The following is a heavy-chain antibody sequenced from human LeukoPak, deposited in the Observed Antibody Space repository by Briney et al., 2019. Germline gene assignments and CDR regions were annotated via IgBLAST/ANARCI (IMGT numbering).Heavy chain of an antibody. CDR2: ISGSGSTI. CDR3: AELGITMIGGV. V-gene: IGHV3-48*03. Sequence: GGSLRLSCAASGFTFSSYEMNWVCQAPGKGLEWVSYISGSGSTIYYADSVKGRFTISRDNAKNSLYLQMNSLRAEDTAVYYCAELGITMIGGVWGKGTTVTISS. CDR1: GFTFSSYE. D-gene: IGHD3-10*02. J-gene: IGHJ6*04.